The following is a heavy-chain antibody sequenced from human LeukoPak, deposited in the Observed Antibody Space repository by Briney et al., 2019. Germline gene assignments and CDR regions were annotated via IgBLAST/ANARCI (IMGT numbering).Heavy chain of an antibody. CDR3: AGTRGYSYGRLGY. D-gene: IGHD5-18*01. V-gene: IGHV4-34*01. J-gene: IGHJ4*02. CDR2: INHSGST. CDR1: GGSFSGYY. Sequence: SETLSLTCAVYGGSFSGYYWSWIRQPPGKGLEWIGEINHSGSTNYNPSLRSRVTISVDTSKNQFSLKLSSVTAADTAVYYCAGTRGYSYGRLGYWGQGTLVTVSS.